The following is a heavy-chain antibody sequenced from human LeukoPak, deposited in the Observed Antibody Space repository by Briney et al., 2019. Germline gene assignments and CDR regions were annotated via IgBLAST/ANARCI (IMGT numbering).Heavy chain of an antibody. CDR1: GGSISSGSYY. CDR2: IYTSGST. Sequence: PSETLSLTCTVSGGSISSGSYYWSWIRQPAGKGLEWIGRIYTSGSTNYNPSLKSRVTISVDTSKNQFSLKLSSVTAADTAVYYCARGPTAMVSLDNWFDPWGQGTLVTVSS. J-gene: IGHJ5*02. V-gene: IGHV4-61*02. CDR3: ARGPTAMVSLDNWFDP. D-gene: IGHD5-18*01.